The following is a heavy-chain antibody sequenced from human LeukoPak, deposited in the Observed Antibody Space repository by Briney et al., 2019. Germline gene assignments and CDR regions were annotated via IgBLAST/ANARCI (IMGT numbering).Heavy chain of an antibody. CDR2: THYRSKWYN. J-gene: IGHJ4*02. Sequence: SQTLSLTCAISGDSVSSTNTAWNWIRQSPSRGLEWLGRTHYRSKWYNDYAVSVKSRITINPDTSKNQFSLQLNSLTPEDTAVYYCARGWGFDFWGQGTLVTVSS. CDR1: GDSVSSTNTA. CDR3: ARGWGFDF. D-gene: IGHD7-27*01. V-gene: IGHV6-1*01.